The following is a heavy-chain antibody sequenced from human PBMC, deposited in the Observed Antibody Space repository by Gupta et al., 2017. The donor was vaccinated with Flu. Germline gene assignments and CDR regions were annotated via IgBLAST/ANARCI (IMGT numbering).Heavy chain of an antibody. V-gene: IGHV3-23*01. CDR2: ISGSGGST. CDR1: GFTFNSYA. J-gene: IGHJ4*02. CDR3: AKDTVPDYYDNWGAYFDY. D-gene: IGHD3-22*01. Sequence: EVQLLESGGGLVQPGGSLRLSCAASGFTFNSYAMSWVRQAPGKGLEWVSAISGSGGSTYYADSVKGRFTISRDNSKNTLYLQMNSLRAEDTAVYYCAKDTVPDYYDNWGAYFDYWGQGTLVTVSS.